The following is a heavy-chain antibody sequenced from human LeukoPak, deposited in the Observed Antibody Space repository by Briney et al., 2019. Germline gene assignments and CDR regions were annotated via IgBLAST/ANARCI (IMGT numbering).Heavy chain of an antibody. CDR1: GFTFSSYA. J-gene: IGHJ4*02. CDR3: ARGGRWIQLWLDY. Sequence: GRSLRLSCAASGFTFSSYAMHWVRQAPGKGLEWVAVISYDGSNKYYADSVKGRFTISRDNSKNTLYLQMNSLRAEDTAVYYYARGGRWIQLWLDYWGQGTLATVSS. V-gene: IGHV3-30-3*01. CDR2: ISYDGSNK. D-gene: IGHD5-18*01.